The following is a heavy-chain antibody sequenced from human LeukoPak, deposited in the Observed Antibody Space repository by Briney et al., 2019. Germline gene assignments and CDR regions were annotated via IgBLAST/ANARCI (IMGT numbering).Heavy chain of an antibody. Sequence: ASVKVSCKTSGYTFADYYMHWVRQAPGQGLEWMGWINPNSGGTNYAKKFQGRVTMTRDTSISTAYMELSRLRSDDTAVYYCARDGGLDYWGQGTLVTVSS. V-gene: IGHV1-2*02. J-gene: IGHJ4*02. D-gene: IGHD3-16*01. CDR3: ARDGGLDY. CDR1: GYTFADYY. CDR2: INPNSGGT.